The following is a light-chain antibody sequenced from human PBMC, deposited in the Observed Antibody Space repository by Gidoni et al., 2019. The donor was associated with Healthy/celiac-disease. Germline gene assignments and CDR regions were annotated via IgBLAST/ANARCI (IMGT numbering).Light chain of an antibody. CDR3: NSRDSSGNHLV. CDR2: GKN. J-gene: IGLJ2*01. V-gene: IGLV3-19*01. CDR1: SLRSDY. Sequence: SSELTQDPAVSVALGQTVRITCQGDSLRSDYASWYQQKPGHAPVLVIYGKNNRPSGIPDRFSGSSSGNTASLTITGAQAEDEADYYCNSRDSSGNHLVFGGGTKLTVL.